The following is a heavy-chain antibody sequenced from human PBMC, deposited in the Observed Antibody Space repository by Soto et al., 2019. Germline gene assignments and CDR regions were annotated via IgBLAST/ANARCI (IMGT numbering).Heavy chain of an antibody. CDR1: GYPFPSFE. J-gene: IGHJ4*02. CDR2: ISNAGSGNT. Sequence: ASVKVSCKTSGYPFPSFEVHWIRQAPGQRPEWMGGISNAGSGNTKYSQKFQDRLTITGDKRATTVYMALSSLTSEDTATYYCARESNHYQDFFQNWGQGTQVNV. D-gene: IGHD2-2*01. V-gene: IGHV1-3*01. CDR3: ARESNHYQDFFQN.